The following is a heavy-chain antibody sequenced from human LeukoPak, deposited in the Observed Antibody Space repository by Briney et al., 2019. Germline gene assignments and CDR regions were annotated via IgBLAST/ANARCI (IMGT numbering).Heavy chain of an antibody. D-gene: IGHD4-23*01. J-gene: IGHJ4*02. CDR1: GGSISSSSYY. CDR3: ARGKYGGNPLEY. V-gene: IGHV4-39*07. CDR2: IYNGGST. Sequence: SETLSLTCTVSGGSISSSSYYWGWIRQPPGKGLEWIGHIYNGGSTYYNSSLKSRTTISIDTSKNQFFLKLSSVTAADTAVYYCARGKYGGNPLEYWGQGTLVTVSS.